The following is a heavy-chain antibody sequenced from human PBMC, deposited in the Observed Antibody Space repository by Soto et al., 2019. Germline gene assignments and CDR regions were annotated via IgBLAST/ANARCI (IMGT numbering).Heavy chain of an antibody. V-gene: IGHV1-18*01. D-gene: IGHD5-18*01. Sequence: QVQLVQSGAEVKKPGAAVKVSCKASGYTFTNYGISWVRQAPGQGLEWMGWINAYNGNTKYAQKLQGRVTMTTDTSTSTAYMELRSLRSDDTAVYYCTRDQAMAQFDYWGQGTLVTVSS. J-gene: IGHJ4*02. CDR2: INAYNGNT. CDR1: GYTFTNYG. CDR3: TRDQAMAQFDY.